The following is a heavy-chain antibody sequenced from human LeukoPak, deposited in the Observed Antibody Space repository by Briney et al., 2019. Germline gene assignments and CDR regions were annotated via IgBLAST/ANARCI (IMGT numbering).Heavy chain of an antibody. CDR3: ARRLGCANKTSCYNWFDP. Sequence: ASVKVSCKASGYTFTSFDINWVRQATGQGPEWMGWMNPKSGNRGYAQKFQGRVTMTRNTSINTAYMELSSPRSEDTAVYYCARRLGCANKTSCYNWFDPWGQGTLVTVSS. V-gene: IGHV1-8*01. CDR2: MNPKSGNR. J-gene: IGHJ5*02. CDR1: GYTFTSFD. D-gene: IGHD2-15*01.